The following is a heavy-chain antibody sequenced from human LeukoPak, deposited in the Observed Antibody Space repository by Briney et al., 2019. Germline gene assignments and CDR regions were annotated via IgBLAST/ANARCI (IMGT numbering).Heavy chain of an antibody. Sequence: PGGSLRLSCAASGFTFSRYEMNWVRQAPGKGLEWVSYISSSGSTIYYADSVKGRFTISRDNAKNSLYLQMNSLRAEDTAVYYCARDEGTSGYFDYWGQGTLVTVSS. CDR2: ISSSGSTI. J-gene: IGHJ4*02. CDR3: ARDEGTSGYFDY. CDR1: GFTFSRYE. V-gene: IGHV3-48*03. D-gene: IGHD1-26*01.